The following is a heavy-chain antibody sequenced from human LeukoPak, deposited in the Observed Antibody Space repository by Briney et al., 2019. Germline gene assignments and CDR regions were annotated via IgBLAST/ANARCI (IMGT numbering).Heavy chain of an antibody. J-gene: IGHJ4*02. CDR2: IIPIFGTA. Sequence: ASVKVSCKASGGTFSSYAISWVRQAPGQGLEWMGGIIPIFGTANYAQKFQGRVTITADKSTSTAYMELSSLRSEDMAVYYCARENSLGSYFGYNDYWGQGTLVTVSS. D-gene: IGHD3-10*01. CDR1: GGTFSSYA. V-gene: IGHV1-69*06. CDR3: ARENSLGSYFGYNDY.